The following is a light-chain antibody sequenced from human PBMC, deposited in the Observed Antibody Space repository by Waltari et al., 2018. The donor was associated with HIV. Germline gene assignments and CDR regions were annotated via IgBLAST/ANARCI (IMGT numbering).Light chain of an antibody. Sequence: QSALTQPPSASGTPGQRVTISCSGSSSNVGRNAVYWYQKFPGSAPQLVIYRDNQRPPGVSVRFSGSKSGAAASLAISGLRSEEEADFYCSTWDDSLKDVLFGGGTKLTVL. CDR3: STWDDSLKDVL. J-gene: IGLJ2*01. CDR2: RDN. V-gene: IGLV1-47*01. CDR1: SSNVGRNA.